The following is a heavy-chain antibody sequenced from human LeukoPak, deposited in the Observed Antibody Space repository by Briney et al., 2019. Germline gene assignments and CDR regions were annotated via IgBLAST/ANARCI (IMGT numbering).Heavy chain of an antibody. J-gene: IGHJ4*02. D-gene: IGHD6-13*01. CDR3: ARDGESIAAAGTNFDY. V-gene: IGHV3-30*03. CDR2: ISYDGSNK. CDR1: GFTFSSYG. Sequence: GGSLRLSCAASGFTFSSYGMSWVRQAPGKGLEWVAVISYDGSNKYYADSGKGRFTISRDNSKNTLYLQMNSLRAEDTAVYYCARDGESIAAAGTNFDYWGQGTLVTVSS.